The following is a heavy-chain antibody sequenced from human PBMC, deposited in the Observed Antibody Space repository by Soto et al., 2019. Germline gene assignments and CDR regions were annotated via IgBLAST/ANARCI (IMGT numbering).Heavy chain of an antibody. CDR1: GYTFASYD. Sequence: EASVKVSCKASGYTFASYDINWVRQAPGQGLEWMGWMNPNSGNTGYAQTFRGRVTMTRDNSITTAYMELSSLTSEDTAVYYCAREDRSNVFEYWGQGTPVTVSS. CDR3: AREDRSNVFEY. CDR2: MNPNSGNT. J-gene: IGHJ4*02. V-gene: IGHV1-8*01. D-gene: IGHD2-15*01.